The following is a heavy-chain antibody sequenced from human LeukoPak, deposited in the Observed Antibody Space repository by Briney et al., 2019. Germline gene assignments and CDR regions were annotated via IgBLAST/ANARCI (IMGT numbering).Heavy chain of an antibody. CDR2: INWNGRSI. CDR3: ARAYDKWNDVYFYAFDL. Sequence: GGSLRLSCAASGFTFDDYGMSWVRQAPGKGLEWVSGINWNGRSIGYADSVKGRFTASRDNAKSSLYLQMNSLRAEDTALYYCARAYDKWNDVYFYAFDLWGQGTMVTASS. V-gene: IGHV3-20*04. D-gene: IGHD1-20*01. CDR1: GFTFDDYG. J-gene: IGHJ3*01.